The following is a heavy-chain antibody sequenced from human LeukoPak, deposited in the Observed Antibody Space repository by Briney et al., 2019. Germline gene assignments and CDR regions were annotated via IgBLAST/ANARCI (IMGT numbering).Heavy chain of an antibody. Sequence: SETLSLTCTVSGGSISSYYWSWIRQPPGKGLEWIGYIYYSGSTNYNPSLKSRVTISVDTSKNQFSLKLSSVTAADTAVYYCARTRVRGVITWYVYYFDYWGQGTLDTVSS. D-gene: IGHD3-10*01. CDR1: GGSISSYY. J-gene: IGHJ4*02. CDR2: IYYSGST. CDR3: ARTRVRGVITWYVYYFDY. V-gene: IGHV4-59*08.